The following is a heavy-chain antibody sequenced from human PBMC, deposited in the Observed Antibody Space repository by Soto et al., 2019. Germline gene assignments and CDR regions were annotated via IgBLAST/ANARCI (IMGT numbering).Heavy chain of an antibody. CDR2: IYSGGRT. Sequence: EAQLVESGGGLVQPGGSLRLSCAASGVTVSNNYMSWVRQAPGKGLEWVSVIYSGGRTYYADSVKGRFIISRDSSKNTLYLQMNSLRAEDTAVYYCARDTYDDYRGQGTLVTVSS. J-gene: IGHJ4*02. D-gene: IGHD3-3*01. CDR3: ARDTYDDY. CDR1: GVTVSNNY. V-gene: IGHV3-66*01.